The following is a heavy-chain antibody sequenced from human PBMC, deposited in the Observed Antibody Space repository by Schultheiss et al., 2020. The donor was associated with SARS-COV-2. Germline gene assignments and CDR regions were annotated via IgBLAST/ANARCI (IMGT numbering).Heavy chain of an antibody. CDR2: ISWNSGSI. V-gene: IGHV3-48*04. J-gene: IGHJ4*02. D-gene: IGHD3-10*01. CDR1: GFTVSSKY. CDR3: ARGRITMVRGVIRGVYFDY. Sequence: GGSLRLSCAASGFTVSSKYMSWVRQAPGKGLEWVSGISWNSGSIGYADSVKGRFTISRDNAKDSLYLQMNSLRAEDTAVYYCARGRITMVRGVIRGVYFDYWGQGTLVTVSS.